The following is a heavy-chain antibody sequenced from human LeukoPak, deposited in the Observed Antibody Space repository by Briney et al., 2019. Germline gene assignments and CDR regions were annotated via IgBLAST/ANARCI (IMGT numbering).Heavy chain of an antibody. CDR2: INHSGST. Sequence: PSETLSLTCAVYGGSFSGYYWSWIRQPPGKGLEWIGEINHSGSTNYNPSLKSRVTISVDTSKNQFSLKLSSVTAADTAVYYCAREPTKYXYDSSGYYYGGYYYXMDXWGKGXTVTVS. J-gene: IGHJ6*03. V-gene: IGHV4-34*01. D-gene: IGHD3-22*01. CDR1: GGSFSGYY. CDR3: AREPTKYXYDSSGYYYGGYYYXMDX.